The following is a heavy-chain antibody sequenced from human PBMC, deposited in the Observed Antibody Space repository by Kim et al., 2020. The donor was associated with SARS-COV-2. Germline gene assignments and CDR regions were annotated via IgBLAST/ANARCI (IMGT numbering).Heavy chain of an antibody. CDR1: GGSFSGYY. Sequence: SETLSLTCAVYGGSFSGYYWSWIRQPPGKGLEWIGEINHSGSTNYNPSLKSRVTISVDTSKNQFSLKLSSVTAADTAVYYCARVRYYDSSGYHGGWFDPWGQGTLVTVSS. D-gene: IGHD3-22*01. V-gene: IGHV4-34*01. CDR3: ARVRYYDSSGYHGGWFDP. CDR2: INHSGST. J-gene: IGHJ5*02.